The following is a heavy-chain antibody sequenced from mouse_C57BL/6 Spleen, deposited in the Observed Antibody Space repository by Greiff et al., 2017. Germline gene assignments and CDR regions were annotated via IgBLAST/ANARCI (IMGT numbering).Heavy chain of an antibody. Sequence: EVMLVESGGGLVKPGGSLKLSCAASGFTFSDYGMHWVRQAPEKGLEWVAYISSGSSTIYYADTVKGRFTISRDNAKNTLFLQMTSLRSEDTAMYYCARPDGSSLWYFDVWGTGTTVTVAS. V-gene: IGHV5-17*01. CDR2: ISSGSSTI. CDR1: GFTFSDYG. J-gene: IGHJ1*03. CDR3: ARPDGSSLWYFDV. D-gene: IGHD1-1*01.